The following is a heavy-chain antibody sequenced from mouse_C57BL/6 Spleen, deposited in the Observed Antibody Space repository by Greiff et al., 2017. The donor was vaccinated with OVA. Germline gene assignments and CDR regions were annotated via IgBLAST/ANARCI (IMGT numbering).Heavy chain of an antibody. CDR2: IYPGSGST. CDR1: GYTFTSYW. Sequence: QVQLKQPGAELVKPGASVKMSCKASGYTFTSYWITWVKQRPGQGLEWIGDIYPGSGSTNYNEKFKSKATLTVDTSSSTAYMQLSSLTSEDSAVYYCARSGDGYYGFDYWGQGTTLTVSS. CDR3: ARSGDGYYGFDY. J-gene: IGHJ2*01. D-gene: IGHD2-3*01. V-gene: IGHV1-55*01.